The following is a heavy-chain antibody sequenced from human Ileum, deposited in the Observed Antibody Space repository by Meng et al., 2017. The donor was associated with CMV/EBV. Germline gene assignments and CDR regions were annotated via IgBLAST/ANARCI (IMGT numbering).Heavy chain of an antibody. Sequence: GGSLRLSCAVSGFTFSSYWMHWVRQAPGKGLVWVSRISSDGTITNYADSVQGRFTISRDDTKNTLFLQMNSLRAEDTAVYYCARGGGAFYYHGMDVWGQGTTVTVSS. V-gene: IGHV3-74*01. CDR1: GFTFSSYW. J-gene: IGHJ6*02. D-gene: IGHD3-16*01. CDR2: ISSDGTIT. CDR3: ARGGGAFYYHGMDV.